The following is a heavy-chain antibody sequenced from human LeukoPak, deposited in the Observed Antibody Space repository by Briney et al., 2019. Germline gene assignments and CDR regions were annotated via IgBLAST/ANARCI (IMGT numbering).Heavy chain of an antibody. CDR1: GFNFRIHD. CDR3: VRSGYYTGFDY. CDR2: ISGRNTGT. D-gene: IGHD3-3*01. J-gene: IGHJ4*02. V-gene: IGHV3-23*01. Sequence: GGSLRLSCAASGFNFRIHDMSWVRQAPGKGLEWVSTISGRNTGTYYADSVKGRFTISRDNSKNTLYLQMSSLRAEDTAVYYCVRSGYYTGFDYWGQGTLVTVSS.